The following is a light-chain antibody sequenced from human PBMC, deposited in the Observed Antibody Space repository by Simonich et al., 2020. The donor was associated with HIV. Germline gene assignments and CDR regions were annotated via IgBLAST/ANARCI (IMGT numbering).Light chain of an antibody. CDR1: QSVLYSYNNKNY. V-gene: IGKV4-1*01. Sequence: DIVMTQSPDSLAVSLGERATINCKSSQSVLYSYNNKNYLACYKQKPGQPPKLLIYWASTRESGVPDRFSGSGSGTDFTLTISSLQAEDVAVYYCQQYYSSPFTFGPGTKVDIK. CDR3: QQYYSSPFT. CDR2: WAS. J-gene: IGKJ3*01.